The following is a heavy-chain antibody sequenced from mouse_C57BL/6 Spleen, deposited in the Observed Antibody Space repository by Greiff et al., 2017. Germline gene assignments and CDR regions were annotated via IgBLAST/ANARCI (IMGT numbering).Heavy chain of an antibody. J-gene: IGHJ3*01. CDR2: IDPSDRYT. CDR1: GYTFTSYW. Sequence: QVQLQQPGAELVMPGASVKLSCKASGYTFTSYWMHWVKQRPGQGLEWIGEIDPSDRYTNYTQKFKGKSTLTVDKSSSTAYMQLSSLTSEDSAVYYCARGDYGFAYWGQGTLVTVSA. D-gene: IGHD2-4*01. V-gene: IGHV1-69*01. CDR3: ARGDYGFAY.